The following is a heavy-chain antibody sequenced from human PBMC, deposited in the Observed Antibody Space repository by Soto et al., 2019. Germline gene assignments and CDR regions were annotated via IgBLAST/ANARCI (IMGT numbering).Heavy chain of an antibody. CDR2: INPDNGNT. CDR3: ATGIATGALDP. D-gene: IGHD2-15*01. V-gene: IGHV1-3*01. Sequence: QVQLVQSGAEVKKPGASVKISCKASGYTFTRYTMNWVRQAPGQRLEWMGWINPDNGNTKSSQKFQDRVIITTDPAASIAYRDLSSLRSEGTAVYYCATGIATGALDPWGQGTLVSVSS. CDR1: GYTFTRYT. J-gene: IGHJ5*02.